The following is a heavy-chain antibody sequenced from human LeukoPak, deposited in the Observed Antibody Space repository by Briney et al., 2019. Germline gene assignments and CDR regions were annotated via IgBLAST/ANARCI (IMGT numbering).Heavy chain of an antibody. Sequence: ASVKVSCKASGYTFTSYGISWVRQGPGQGLEWMGWISAYNGNTNYAQKLQGRVTMTTDTSTSTAYMELRSLRSDDTAVYYCASVVGDFWSGYPNYWGQGTLVTVSS. V-gene: IGHV1-18*01. CDR1: GYTFTSYG. D-gene: IGHD3-3*01. CDR2: ISAYNGNT. CDR3: ASVVGDFWSGYPNY. J-gene: IGHJ4*02.